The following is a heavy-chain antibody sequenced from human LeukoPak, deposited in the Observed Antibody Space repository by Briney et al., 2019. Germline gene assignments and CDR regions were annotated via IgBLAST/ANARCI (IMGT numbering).Heavy chain of an antibody. CDR1: GFTFISYS. J-gene: IGHJ3*02. Sequence: KRGGSLSLFCAASGFTFISYSMNWVRQAPGKGLEWVSSISSSSSYIYYADSVKGRFTISRDNAKNSLYLQMNSLRAEDTAVYYCARIRGYSYGYPGRDAFDIWGQGRMVTVSS. D-gene: IGHD5-18*01. CDR2: ISSSSSYI. CDR3: ARIRGYSYGYPGRDAFDI. V-gene: IGHV3-21*01.